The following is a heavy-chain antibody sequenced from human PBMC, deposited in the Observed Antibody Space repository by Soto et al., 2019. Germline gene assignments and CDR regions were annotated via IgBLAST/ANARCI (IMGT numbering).Heavy chain of an antibody. CDR3: ARGVSFRVRGVIRPYYGMDV. Sequence: SETLSLTCAVSVYSISSGYYWGWIRQPPGKGLEWMGEINHSGSTNYNPSLKSRVTISVDTSKNQFSLKLSSVTGADTAVYYCARGVSFRVRGVIRPYYGMDVWGQGTTVPVSS. CDR1: VYSISSGYY. V-gene: IGHV4-38-2*01. J-gene: IGHJ6*02. D-gene: IGHD3-10*01. CDR2: INHSGST.